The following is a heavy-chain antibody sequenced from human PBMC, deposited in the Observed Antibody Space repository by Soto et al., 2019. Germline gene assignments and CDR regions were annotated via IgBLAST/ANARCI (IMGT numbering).Heavy chain of an antibody. J-gene: IGHJ4*02. CDR1: GYTFTSYA. V-gene: IGHV1-3*01. CDR3: ARSFAERFNFDY. Sequence: ASVKVSCKASGYTFTSYAMHWVRQAPGQRLEWMGWINAGNGNTKYSQKFQGRVTITRDTSASTAYMELSSLRSEDTAVYYCARSFAERFNFDYWGQGTLVTVSS. CDR2: INAGNGNT. D-gene: IGHD3-3*01.